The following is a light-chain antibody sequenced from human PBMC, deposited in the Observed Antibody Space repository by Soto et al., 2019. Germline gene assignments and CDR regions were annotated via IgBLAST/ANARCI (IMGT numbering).Light chain of an antibody. V-gene: IGLV2-14*01. CDR2: EAT. Sequence: QSALTQPPSVSGSPGQSITVSCTGTSSDIGASNFVSWYQHLPGRAPKVIIFEATNRPSGVSDRFSGSKAGITASLTISGLQADDEGEYFCISYKTDDPFVFGTGTKLTVL. CDR1: SSDIGASNF. CDR3: ISYKTDDPFV. J-gene: IGLJ1*01.